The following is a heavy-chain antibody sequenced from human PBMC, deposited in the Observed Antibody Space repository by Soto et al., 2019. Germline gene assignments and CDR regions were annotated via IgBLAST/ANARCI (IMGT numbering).Heavy chain of an antibody. CDR3: ARVSCCWRDAFDI. CDR2: INSDGSST. D-gene: IGHD2-21*01. J-gene: IGHJ3*02. CDR1: GFTFSSYW. V-gene: IGHV3-74*01. Sequence: QPGGSLRLSCAASGFTFSSYWMHWVRQAPGKGLVWVSRINSDGSSTSYADSVKGRFTISRDNAKNTLYLQMNSLRAEDTAVYYCARVSCCWRDAFDIWGQGTMVTVSS.